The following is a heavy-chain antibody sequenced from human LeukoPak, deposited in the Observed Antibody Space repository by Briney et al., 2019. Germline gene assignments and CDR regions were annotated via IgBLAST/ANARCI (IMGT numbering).Heavy chain of an antibody. V-gene: IGHV3-30*18. CDR2: ISFDGRNK. CDR3: AKEKYRGYSYGSGDY. Sequence: GRSLILSCAASGFTFSSYGMHWVRQAPGKGLEWVAVISFDGRNKYFADSVKGRFTISRDNSKNTLYLQMNSLRAEDTAVYYCAKEKYRGYSYGSGDYWGQGTLVTVSS. J-gene: IGHJ4*02. CDR1: GFTFSSYG. D-gene: IGHD5-18*01.